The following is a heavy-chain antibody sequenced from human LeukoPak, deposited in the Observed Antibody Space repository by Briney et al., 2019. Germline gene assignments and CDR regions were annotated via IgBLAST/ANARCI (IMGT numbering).Heavy chain of an antibody. CDR1: GFTFSSYG. CDR2: IWYDGSNK. V-gene: IGHV3-33*01. CDR3: ARDHNGDYVDY. Sequence: GRSLRLSCAASGFTFSSYGVHWVRQAPGKGLEWVAVIWYDGSNKYYADSVKGRFTISRDNSKNTLYLQMNSLRAEDTAVYYCARDHNGDYVDYWGQGTLVTVSS. D-gene: IGHD4-17*01. J-gene: IGHJ4*02.